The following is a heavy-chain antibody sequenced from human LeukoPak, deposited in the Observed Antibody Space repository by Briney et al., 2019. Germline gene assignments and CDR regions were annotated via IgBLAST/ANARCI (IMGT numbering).Heavy chain of an antibody. J-gene: IGHJ4*02. CDR2: IYYSGST. V-gene: IGHV4-39*07. CDR1: GVSISTSSDY. Sequence: SETLSLTCTVSGVSISTSSDYWGWVRQPPGKGLEWIGSIYYSGSTYYNPSLKSRVTISIDTSKNQFSLKLSSVTAADTAVYYCAKLVTAIVHYWGQGTLVTVSS. D-gene: IGHD2-21*02. CDR3: AKLVTAIVHY.